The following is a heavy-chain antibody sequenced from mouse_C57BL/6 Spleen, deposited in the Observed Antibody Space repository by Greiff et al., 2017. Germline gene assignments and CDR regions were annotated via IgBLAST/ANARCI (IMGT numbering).Heavy chain of an antibody. J-gene: IGHJ2*01. V-gene: IGHV5-4*03. CDR3: ARAESNYGEDY. CDR1: GFTFSSYA. CDR2: ISDGGSYT. D-gene: IGHD2-5*01. Sequence: DVMLVESGGGLVKPGGSLKLSCAASGFTFSSYAMSWVRQTPEKRLEWVATISDGGSYTYYPDNVKGRFTISRDNAKNNLYLQMSHLKSEDTAMYYCARAESNYGEDYWGQGTTLTVSS.